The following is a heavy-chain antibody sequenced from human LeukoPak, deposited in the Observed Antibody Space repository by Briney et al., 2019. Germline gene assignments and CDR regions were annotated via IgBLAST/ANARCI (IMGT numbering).Heavy chain of an antibody. CDR1: GFTFSSYA. CDR3: AKDPRGRITGTYYFDN. V-gene: IGHV3-23*01. D-gene: IGHD1-7*01. J-gene: IGHJ4*02. Sequence: GGSLRLSCAASGFTFSSYAMSWVRQAPGKGLEWVSAISGSGGSTYYADSVKGRFTIPRDNSKNTLYLQMNSLRAEDTAVYYCAKDPRGRITGTYYFDNWGQGTLVTVSS. CDR2: ISGSGGST.